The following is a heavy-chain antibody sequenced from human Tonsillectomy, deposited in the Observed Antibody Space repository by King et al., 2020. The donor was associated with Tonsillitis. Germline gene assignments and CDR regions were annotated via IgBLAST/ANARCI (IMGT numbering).Heavy chain of an antibody. CDR3: ARHGVRSFEWLLPFDS. J-gene: IGHJ4*02. CDR1: GYTFTNYW. D-gene: IGHD3-9*01. V-gene: IGHV5-51*01. Sequence: QLVQSGAEAKKPGESLKISCKGSGYTFTNYWIGWVRQMPGKGLEWMGLIYPGDSDTRYSPSFQGQVTFSADRSISTAYLQWSSLKASDTAMYYCARHGVRSFEWLLPFDSWGQGTLVTVSS. CDR2: IYPGDSDT.